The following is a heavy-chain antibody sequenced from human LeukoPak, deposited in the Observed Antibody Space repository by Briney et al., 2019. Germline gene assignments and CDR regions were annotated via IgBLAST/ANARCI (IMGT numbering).Heavy chain of an antibody. V-gene: IGHV1-2*02. CDR3: VNCGGDWGRRYFDL. CDR2: INPNSGGT. D-gene: IGHD2-21*02. Sequence: GASVKVSCKASGYTFTGYYMHWVRQAPGQGLEWMGWINPNSGGTNYAQKFQGRVTMTRDTSISTAYMELSRLRSDDTAVYYCVNCGGDWGRRYFDLWGRGTLVTVSS. J-gene: IGHJ2*01. CDR1: GYTFTGYY.